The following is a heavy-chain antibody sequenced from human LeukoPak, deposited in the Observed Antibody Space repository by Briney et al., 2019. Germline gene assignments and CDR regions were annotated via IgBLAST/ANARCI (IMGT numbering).Heavy chain of an antibody. CDR1: GFTFTTSA. D-gene: IGHD3-22*01. J-gene: IGHJ5*02. CDR3: AAAEFLPYGSSGDNWFDP. V-gene: IGHV1-58*02. Sequence: TSVKVSCKASGFTFTTSAMQWVRQARGQRLEWIGGIVVGSGNTNYAQKFQERVTITRDMSTSTAYMELSSLRSEDTAVYYCAAAEFLPYGSSGDNWFDPWGQGTLVTVSS. CDR2: IVVGSGNT.